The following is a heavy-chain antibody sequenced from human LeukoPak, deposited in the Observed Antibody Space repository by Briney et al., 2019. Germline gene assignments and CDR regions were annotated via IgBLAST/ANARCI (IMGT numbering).Heavy chain of an antibody. J-gene: IGHJ4*02. CDR3: ARGRLGGFFDY. D-gene: IGHD3-16*01. Sequence: GGSLRLSCAASGFTFSSYWMHWVRQAPGKGLVWVSRINSDGSSTNYADSVKGRFTISRDNAKNTLYLQMNSPRAEDTAVYYCARGRLGGFFDYWGQGTLVTVSS. CDR2: INSDGSST. V-gene: IGHV3-74*01. CDR1: GFTFSSYW.